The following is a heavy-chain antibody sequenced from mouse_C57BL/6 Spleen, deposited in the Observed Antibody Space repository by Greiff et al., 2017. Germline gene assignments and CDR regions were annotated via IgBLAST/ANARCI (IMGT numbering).Heavy chain of an antibody. V-gene: IGHV1-72*01. Sequence: QVQLQQSGAELVKPWASVKLSCKASGYTFTSYWMHWVKQRPGRGLEWIGRIDPNSGGTKYNEKFKSKATLTVDKPSSTAYMQLSSLTSEDSAVYYCARGPITTVHWYFDVWGTGTTVTVSS. CDR3: ARGPITTVHWYFDV. D-gene: IGHD1-1*01. J-gene: IGHJ1*03. CDR2: IDPNSGGT. CDR1: GYTFTSYW.